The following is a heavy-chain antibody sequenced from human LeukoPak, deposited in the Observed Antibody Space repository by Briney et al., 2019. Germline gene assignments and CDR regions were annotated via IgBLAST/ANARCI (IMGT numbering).Heavy chain of an antibody. J-gene: IGHJ3*02. V-gene: IGHV4-39*01. CDR1: GGSISSSSYY. CDR2: FYYSGST. CDR3: ARPIWFGHDAFDI. Sequence: SETLSLTCTVSGGSISSSSYYWGWIRQPPGKGLEWIGSFYYSGSTYYNPSLKSRVTISVDTSKNQLSLKLNSVTAADTALYYCARPIWFGHDAFDIWGQGTMVTVSS. D-gene: IGHD3-10*01.